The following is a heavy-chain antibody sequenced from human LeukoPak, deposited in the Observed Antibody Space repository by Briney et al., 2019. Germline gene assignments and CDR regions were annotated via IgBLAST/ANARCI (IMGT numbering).Heavy chain of an antibody. V-gene: IGHV4-34*01. D-gene: IGHD3-9*01. CDR1: GGSFSGYY. CDR3: ARAQPNYDILTGYSGGYYFDY. J-gene: IGHJ4*02. Sequence: SETLSLTCAVYGGSFSGYYWSWIRQPPGKGLGWIGEINHSGSTNYNPSLKSRVTISVDTSKNQFSLKLSSVTAADTAVYYCARAQPNYDILTGYSGGYYFDYWGQGTLVTVSS. CDR2: INHSGST.